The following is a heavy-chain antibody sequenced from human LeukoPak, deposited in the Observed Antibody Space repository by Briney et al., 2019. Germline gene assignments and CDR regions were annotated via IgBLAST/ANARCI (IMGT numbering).Heavy chain of an antibody. J-gene: IGHJ4*02. D-gene: IGHD3-22*01. CDR2: TSPIGSDQ. V-gene: IGHV3-30*04. CDR3: ARSMIVDQWRFDY. CDR1: GFSFAISA. Sequence: GGSLRLSCAASGFSFAISAMHWVRQAPGKGLEWVAVTSPIGSDQYYADSVRGRFIISRDNSNRILYLQMNILTVEDMAVYYCARSMIVDQWRFDYWGQGTLVTVSS.